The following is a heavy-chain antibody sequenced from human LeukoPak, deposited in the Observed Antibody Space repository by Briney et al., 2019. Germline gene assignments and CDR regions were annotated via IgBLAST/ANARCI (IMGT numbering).Heavy chain of an antibody. J-gene: IGHJ6*02. Sequence: PGGSLRLSCAASGFTFSSYAMSWVRQAPGKGLEWVSSISSSSSYIYYADSVKGRFTISRDNAKNSLYLQMNSLRAEDTAVYYCARDRGEAYGEDYYYYGMDVWGQGTTVTVPS. V-gene: IGHV3-21*01. CDR3: ARDRGEAYGEDYYYYGMDV. CDR2: ISSSSSYI. CDR1: GFTFSSYA. D-gene: IGHD4-17*01.